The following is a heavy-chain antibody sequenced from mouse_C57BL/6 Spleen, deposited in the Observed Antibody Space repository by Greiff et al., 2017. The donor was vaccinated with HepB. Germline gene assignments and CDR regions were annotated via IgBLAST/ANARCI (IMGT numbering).Heavy chain of an antibody. D-gene: IGHD2-3*01. CDR1: GFNIKDDY. V-gene: IGHV14-4*01. CDR3: TTGYDQGTY. Sequence: EVQLQQSGAELVRPGASVKLSCTASGFNIKDDYMHWVKQRPEQGLEWIGWIDPENGDTEYASKFQGKATITADTSSNTAYLQLSSLTSEDTAVYYCTTGYDQGTYWGQSTTLTVSS. CDR2: IDPENGDT. J-gene: IGHJ2*01.